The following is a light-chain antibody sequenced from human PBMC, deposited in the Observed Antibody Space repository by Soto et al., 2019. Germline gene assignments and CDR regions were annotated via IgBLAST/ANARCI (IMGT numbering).Light chain of an antibody. V-gene: IGKV1-9*01. Sequence: DIHLTQSPSILSASVGDRVTLTCRASQDVSDFLAWYQHAPGKAPNLLIYGGYTLQSGVPSRFSGSGSGTEFSLTITGPQPEDFATYYCQYLNGVPTITFGQGTRLEIK. J-gene: IGKJ5*01. CDR2: GGY. CDR3: QYLNGVPTIT. CDR1: QDVSDF.